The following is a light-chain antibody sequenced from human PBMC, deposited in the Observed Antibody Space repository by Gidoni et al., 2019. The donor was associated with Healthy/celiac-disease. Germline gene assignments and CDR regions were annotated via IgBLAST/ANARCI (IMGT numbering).Light chain of an antibody. Sequence: SYELTQPPSVSVSPGQTASITCPGDKLGDKYACWYQQKPGQSPVLVIYQDSKRPSGIPERFSGSNSGNTATLTISGTQAMDEADYYCQAWDSSTAKDVFGTGTKVTVL. CDR1: KLGDKY. V-gene: IGLV3-1*01. CDR2: QDS. CDR3: QAWDSSTAKDV. J-gene: IGLJ1*01.